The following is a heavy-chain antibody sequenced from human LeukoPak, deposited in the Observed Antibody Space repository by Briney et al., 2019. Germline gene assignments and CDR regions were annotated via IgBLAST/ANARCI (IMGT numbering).Heavy chain of an antibody. J-gene: IGHJ4*02. CDR1: GGSFSGYY. CDR2: INHSGST. CDR3: ARGPVTTDPFDY. Sequence: SETLSLTCAVYGGSFSGYYWSWIRQPPGKGLEWIGEINHSGSTNYNPSLKSRVTISVDTSKNQFSLKLSSVTAADTAAYYCARGPVTTDPFDYWGQGTLVTVSS. V-gene: IGHV4-34*01. D-gene: IGHD4-17*01.